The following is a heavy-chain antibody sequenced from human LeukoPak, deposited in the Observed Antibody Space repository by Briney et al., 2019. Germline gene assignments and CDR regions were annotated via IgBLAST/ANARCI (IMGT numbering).Heavy chain of an antibody. CDR1: GGSISNY. CDR2: IYYSGST. D-gene: IGHD2-2*01. Sequence: SETLSPTCTVSGGSISNYWSWIRQPPGKGLEWIGYIYYSGSTNYNPSLKSRVTISVDTSKNQFSLKLSSVTAADTAVYYCARTTEGYCSSTSCYGFSYSYYMDVWGKGTTVTIS. V-gene: IGHV4-59*01. CDR3: ARTTEGYCSSTSCYGFSYSYYMDV. J-gene: IGHJ6*03.